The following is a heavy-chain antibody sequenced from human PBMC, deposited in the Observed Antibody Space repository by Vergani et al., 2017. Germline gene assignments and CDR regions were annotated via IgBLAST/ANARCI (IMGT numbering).Heavy chain of an antibody. Sequence: QVQLQESGPGLVKPSQTLSLTCTVSGGSISSGDYYWSWIRQPPGKGLEWMGYIYYSGSTYYNPSLKSRVTISVDTSKNQFSLKLSSGTAGDTAVYYCARVRRDDSSGYYYYYGMDVWGQGTTVTVSS. D-gene: IGHD3-22*01. V-gene: IGHV4-30-4*01. CDR1: GGSISSGDYY. CDR2: IYYSGST. CDR3: ARVRRDDSSGYYYYYGMDV. J-gene: IGHJ6*02.